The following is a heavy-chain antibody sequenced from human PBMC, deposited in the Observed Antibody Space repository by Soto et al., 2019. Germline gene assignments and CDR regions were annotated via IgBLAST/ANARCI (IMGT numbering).Heavy chain of an antibody. J-gene: IGHJ5*02. D-gene: IGHD1-26*01. V-gene: IGHV3-23*01. Sequence: EVHLLESGGNLVHPGGSLRLSCAASGFTFSNYAMTWVRQAPGKGLEWVSSIPYTGGSTYYADSVKGRFTSSRDNSKNTLYLQMTRLRAEDTAVYYGAKDLPGELPPTCFDAWGQGTLVTVSS. CDR1: GFTFSNYA. CDR3: AKDLPGELPPTCFDA. CDR2: IPYTGGST.